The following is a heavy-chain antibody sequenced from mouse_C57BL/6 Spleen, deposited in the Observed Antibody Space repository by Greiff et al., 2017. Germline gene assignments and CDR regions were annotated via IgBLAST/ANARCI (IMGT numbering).Heavy chain of an antibody. CDR2: ILPGSGST. J-gene: IGHJ2*01. V-gene: IGHV1-9*01. Sequence: VQRVESGAELMKPGASVKLSCKATGYTFTGYWIEWVKQRPGHGLEWIGEILPGSGSTNYNEKFKGKATFTADTSSNTAYMQLSSLTTEDSAIYYCARLGTTVVARNYFDYWGQGTTLTVSS. CDR1: GYTFTGYW. CDR3: ARLGTTVVARNYFDY. D-gene: IGHD1-1*01.